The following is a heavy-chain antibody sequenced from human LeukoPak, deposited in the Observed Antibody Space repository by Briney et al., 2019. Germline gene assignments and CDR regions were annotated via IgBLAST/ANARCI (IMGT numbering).Heavy chain of an antibody. CDR3: ARGSHNWNDFDY. Sequence: GGSLRLSCAASGFTFSSYAMHWVRQAPGKGLEYVSAICSNGGSTYYANSVKGRFTISRDNSKNTLYLQMGSLRAEDMAVYYCARGSHNWNDFDYWGQGTLVTVSS. CDR2: ICSNGGST. J-gene: IGHJ4*02. V-gene: IGHV3-64*01. D-gene: IGHD1-1*01. CDR1: GFTFSSYA.